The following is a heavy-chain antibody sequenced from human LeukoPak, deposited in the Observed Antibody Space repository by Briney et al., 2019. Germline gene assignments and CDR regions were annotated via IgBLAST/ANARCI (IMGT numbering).Heavy chain of an antibody. CDR2: YDPEDGET. J-gene: IGHJ6*02. D-gene: IGHD4-17*01. V-gene: IGHV1-24*01. Sequence: ASVKVSCKVSGYTLTELSMHWVRQAPGKGLEWMGGYDPEDGETIYAQKFQGRVTMTEDTSTDTAYMELSSLRSEDTAVYYCATERTTVTTEAYYGMDVWGQGTTVTVSS. CDR1: GYTLTELS. CDR3: ATERTTVTTEAYYGMDV.